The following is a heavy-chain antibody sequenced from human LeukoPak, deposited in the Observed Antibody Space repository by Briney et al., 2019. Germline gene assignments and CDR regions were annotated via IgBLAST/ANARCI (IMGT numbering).Heavy chain of an antibody. V-gene: IGHV3-30*02. Sequence: GGSLRLSCAASGFTFRRYGMSWVRQAPGKGLEWVAFIRYDGSNKYYADSVKGRFTISRDNSKNTLYLQMNSLRAEDTAVYYCAKDLTYYYDSSGYYTFDYWGQGTLVTVSS. CDR1: GFTFRRYG. J-gene: IGHJ4*02. D-gene: IGHD3-22*01. CDR3: AKDLTYYYDSSGYYTFDY. CDR2: IRYDGSNK.